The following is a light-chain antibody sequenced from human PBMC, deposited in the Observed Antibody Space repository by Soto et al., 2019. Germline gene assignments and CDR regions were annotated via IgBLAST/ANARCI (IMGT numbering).Light chain of an antibody. CDR3: QQRSNWPPIT. V-gene: IGKV3D-20*02. CDR2: GAS. Sequence: EIVLTQSPATLSLSPGERATLSCRASQSVSSNYLAWYQQKPGQAPRLLIYGASSRATGIPDRFSGSGSGTDFTLTIDRLEPEDFAVYYCQQRSNWPPITFGQGTRLEIK. J-gene: IGKJ5*01. CDR1: QSVSSNY.